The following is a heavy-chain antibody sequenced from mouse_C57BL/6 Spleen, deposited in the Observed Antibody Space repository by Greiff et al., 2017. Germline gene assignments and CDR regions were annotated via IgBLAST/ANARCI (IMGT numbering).Heavy chain of an antibody. CDR2: ISDGGSYT. CDR3: ARVGNFYAMDY. Sequence: EVKLMESGGGLVKPGGSLKLSCAASGFTFSSYAMSWVRQTPEKRLEWVATISDGGSYTYYPDNVKGRFTISRDNAKNNLYLQMSHLKSEDTAMYYCARVGNFYAMDYWGQGTSVTVSS. CDR1: GFTFSSYA. J-gene: IGHJ4*01. D-gene: IGHD2-1*01. V-gene: IGHV5-4*03.